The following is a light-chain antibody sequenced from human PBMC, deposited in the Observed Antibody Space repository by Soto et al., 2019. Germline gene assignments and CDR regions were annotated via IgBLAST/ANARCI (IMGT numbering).Light chain of an antibody. CDR3: QRYGSSPPYT. CDR2: GAS. Sequence: EIVLTQSPGTLYLSPGERATLSCRASQSVSSSYLAWYQQKPGQAPRLLIYGASNRATGIPDRFSGSGSGTDFTLTISGLEPEDLAVYYCQRYGSSPPYTFGQGTKLEIK. V-gene: IGKV3-20*01. J-gene: IGKJ2*01. CDR1: QSVSSSY.